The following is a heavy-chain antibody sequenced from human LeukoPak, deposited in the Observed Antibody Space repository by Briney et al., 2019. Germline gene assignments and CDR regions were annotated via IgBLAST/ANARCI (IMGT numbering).Heavy chain of an antibody. V-gene: IGHV3-23*01. Sequence: GAPLRLSCAASGFTFSSYAMSWVRQAPGKGLEWVSAISGSGGSTYYGDSVKGRFTISRDNSKNTLYLQMNSLRAEDTAVYYCAKSNSGWYYYYGMDVWGQGTTVTVSS. D-gene: IGHD6-19*01. CDR3: AKSNSGWYYYYGMDV. J-gene: IGHJ6*02. CDR1: GFTFSSYA. CDR2: ISGSGGST.